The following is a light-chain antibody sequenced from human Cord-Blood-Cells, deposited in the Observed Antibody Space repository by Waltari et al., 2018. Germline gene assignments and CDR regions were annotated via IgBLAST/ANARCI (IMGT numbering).Light chain of an antibody. CDR1: SSDVGGYNY. J-gene: IGLJ1*01. Sequence: QSALTQPPSASGSPGQSVTISCTGTSSDVGGYNYVSWYQQHPGKAPKLLIYEVSKRPAGGPDRFSGSKSGNTASLTVSVLQAEDEADYYCSSYAGSNNYVFGTGTKVTGL. V-gene: IGLV2-8*01. CDR3: SSYAGSNNYV. CDR2: EVS.